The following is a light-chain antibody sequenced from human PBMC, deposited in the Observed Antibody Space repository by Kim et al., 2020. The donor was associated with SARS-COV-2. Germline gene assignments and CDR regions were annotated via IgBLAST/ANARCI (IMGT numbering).Light chain of an antibody. V-gene: IGKV1-27*01. CDR3: KKYNTAPWT. CDR2: AAS. J-gene: IGKJ1*01. CDR1: QGISNY. Sequence: DIQMTQSPSSLSASVGDGVTISCRASQGISNYLAWYQQKPGQAPKLLIYAASALQFGVSSRFNGSGSGTDFTLTISDLQPEDVATYYCKKYNTAPWTFGHGTKV.